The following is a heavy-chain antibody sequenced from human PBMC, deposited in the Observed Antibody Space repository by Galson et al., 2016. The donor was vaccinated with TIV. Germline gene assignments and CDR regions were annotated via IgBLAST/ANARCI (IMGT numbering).Heavy chain of an antibody. J-gene: IGHJ6*02. D-gene: IGHD4-17*01. Sequence: SVKVSCKASGYSFTSYGVSWVRQAPGQGLEWMGWIRGYHENTYYAQNFQGRVTMTTDTSTSTAYLELRSLRSDDTAVHYCARDPTSSPRAVSHYYSYGMDVWGQGTTVTVS. CDR3: ARDPTSSPRAVSHYYSYGMDV. V-gene: IGHV1-18*01. CDR1: GYSFTSYG. CDR2: IRGYHENT.